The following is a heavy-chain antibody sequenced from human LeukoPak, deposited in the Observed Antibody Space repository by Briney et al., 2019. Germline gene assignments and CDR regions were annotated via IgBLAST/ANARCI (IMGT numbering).Heavy chain of an antibody. Sequence: SAPLSLTCTVSGGSISSGDYYWRWIRPPPGKGLEWIGYIYYSGSTYYNPSLKSRVTISVDTSKNQFSLKLSSVTAADTAVYYCARDRGKYCSGGSCYAINWYFDLWGRGTLVTVSS. CDR2: IYYSGST. CDR1: GGSISSGDYY. J-gene: IGHJ2*01. CDR3: ARDRGKYCSGGSCYAINWYFDL. V-gene: IGHV4-30-4*01. D-gene: IGHD2-15*01.